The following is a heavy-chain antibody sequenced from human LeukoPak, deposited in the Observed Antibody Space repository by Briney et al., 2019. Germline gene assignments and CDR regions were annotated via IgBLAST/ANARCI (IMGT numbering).Heavy chain of an antibody. CDR2: IYYSGST. D-gene: IGHD1-26*01. CDR1: GGSISSSSYY. V-gene: IGHV4-39*01. CDR3: ARTVGATLDY. J-gene: IGHJ4*02. Sequence: PSETLSLTCTVSGGSISSSSYYWGWIRQPPGKGLEWIGSIYYSGSTYYNPSLKSRVTISVDTFKNQFSLKLSSVTAADTAVYYCARTVGATLDYWGQGTLVTVSS.